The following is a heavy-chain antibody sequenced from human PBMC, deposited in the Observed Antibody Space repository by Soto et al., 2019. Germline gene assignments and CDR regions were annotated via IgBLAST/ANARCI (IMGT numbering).Heavy chain of an antibody. CDR2: IYWDDDK. CDR1: GFSLATSGVG. J-gene: IGHJ4*02. CDR3: AHRVGLQGNWNGGYFDF. V-gene: IGHV2-5*02. Sequence: QVTLEESGPTRVKPTQTLTLTCTFSGFSLATSGVGVGWVRQPPGKALERLALIYWDDDKRYSPSLRSRLTVTTDTSRNQVALTMTNMAPVDTATYYCAHRVGLQGNWNGGYFDFWGQGALVTVSS. D-gene: IGHD1-1*01.